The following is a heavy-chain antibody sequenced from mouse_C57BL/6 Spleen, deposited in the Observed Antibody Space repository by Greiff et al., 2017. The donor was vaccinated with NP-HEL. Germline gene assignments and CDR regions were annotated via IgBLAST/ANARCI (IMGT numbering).Heavy chain of an antibody. CDR2: IYPSDSET. Sequence: QVQLQQSGAELVRPGSSVKLSCKASGYTFTSYWMDWVKQRPGQGLEWIGNIYPSDSETHYNQKFKDKATLTVDKSSSTAYMQLSSLTSEDSAVYYCARSYGNYEGYWGQGTTLTVSS. CDR3: ARSYGNYEGY. D-gene: IGHD2-1*01. CDR1: GYTFTSYW. V-gene: IGHV1-61*01. J-gene: IGHJ2*01.